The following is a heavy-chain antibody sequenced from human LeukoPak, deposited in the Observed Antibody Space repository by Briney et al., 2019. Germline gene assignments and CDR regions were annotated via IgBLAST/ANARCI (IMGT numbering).Heavy chain of an antibody. CDR3: ARDSSIQSLDP. CDR2: ITSSSTYI. D-gene: IGHD2-2*01. J-gene: IGHJ5*02. Sequence: GGSLRLSCAASGSTFSTYSMNWVRQAPGKGLEWVSSITSSSTYIYYADSVKGRFAISRDNAKNSLYLQMNSPRAEDTAVYYCARDSSIQSLDPWGQGTLVTVSS. CDR1: GSTFSTYS. V-gene: IGHV3-21*01.